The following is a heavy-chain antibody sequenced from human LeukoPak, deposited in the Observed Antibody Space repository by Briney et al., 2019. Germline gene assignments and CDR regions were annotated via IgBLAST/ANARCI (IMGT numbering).Heavy chain of an antibody. D-gene: IGHD1-26*01. CDR3: VRDSVGLYYFNY. V-gene: IGHV3-53*01. J-gene: IGHJ4*02. CDR2: IYSGGST. Sequence: GGSLRLSCPASGFTVSSNYMSWVRQAPGKGLEWVSAIYSGGSTYYADSVKGRFTISRDNSKNTLYLQMNSLRAEDTAVYYCVRDSVGLYYFNYWGQGTLVTVPS. CDR1: GFTVSSNY.